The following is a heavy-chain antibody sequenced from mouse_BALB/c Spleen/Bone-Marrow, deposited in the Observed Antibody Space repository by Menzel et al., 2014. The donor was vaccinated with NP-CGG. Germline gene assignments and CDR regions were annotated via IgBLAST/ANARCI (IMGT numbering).Heavy chain of an antibody. D-gene: IGHD1-2*01. CDR1: GFDFXRYW. Sequence: EVKLEESGGGLVQPGGSLKLSCAASGFDFXRYWMTWVRQAPGKGLEWIGEINPASSMINYTPSLKDKFIISRDNAKNTLYLQMSKVRSEDSALYYCAKNYYYGYVAYWGQGTLVTVSA. CDR3: AKNYYYGYVAY. CDR2: INPASSMI. V-gene: IGHV4-1*02. J-gene: IGHJ3*01.